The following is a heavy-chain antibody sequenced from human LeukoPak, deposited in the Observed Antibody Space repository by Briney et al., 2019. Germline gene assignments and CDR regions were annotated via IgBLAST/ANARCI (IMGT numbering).Heavy chain of an antibody. CDR1: GLTFSSYA. D-gene: IGHD6-13*01. CDR2: ISGNGGGT. J-gene: IGHJ4*02. CDR3: AKSFGYSRSWFGN. Sequence: GGSLRLSCAASGLTFSSYAMSWVRQAPGKGLEWVSGISGNGGGTYYADSVKGRFTISRDNSKNTLYLQMNSLRVGDTAVYYCAKSFGYSRSWFGNWGQGTLVTVSS. V-gene: IGHV3-23*01.